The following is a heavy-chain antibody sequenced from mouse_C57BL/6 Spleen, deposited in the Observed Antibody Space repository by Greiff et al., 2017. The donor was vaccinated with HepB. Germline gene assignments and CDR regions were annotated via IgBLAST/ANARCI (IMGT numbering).Heavy chain of an antibody. CDR3: ARGGYDGYLYYFDY. Sequence: EVMLVESEGGLVQPGSSMKLSCTASGFTFSDYYMAWVRQVPEKGLEWVANINYDGSSTYYLDSLKSRFIISRDNAKNILYLQMSSLKSEDTATYYCARGGYDGYLYYFDYWGQGTTLTVSS. V-gene: IGHV5-16*01. J-gene: IGHJ2*01. CDR1: GFTFSDYY. D-gene: IGHD2-3*01. CDR2: INYDGSST.